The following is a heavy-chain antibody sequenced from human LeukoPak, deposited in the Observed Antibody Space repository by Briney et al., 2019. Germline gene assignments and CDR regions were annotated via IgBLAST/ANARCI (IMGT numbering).Heavy chain of an antibody. D-gene: IGHD6-19*01. CDR3: ASNAGWYSSGAADY. Sequence: GGSLRLSCAASGCTFSSYAMSWVRQAPGKGLEWVSAISGSGGSTYYADSVKGRFTISRDNSKNTLYLQMNSLRAEDTAVYYCASNAGWYSSGAADYWGQGTLVTVSS. CDR1: GCTFSSYA. V-gene: IGHV3-23*01. CDR2: ISGSGGST. J-gene: IGHJ4*02.